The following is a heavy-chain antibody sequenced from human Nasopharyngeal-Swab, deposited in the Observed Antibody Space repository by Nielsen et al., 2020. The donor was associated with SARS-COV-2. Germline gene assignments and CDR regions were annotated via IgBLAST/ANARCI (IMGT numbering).Heavy chain of an antibody. V-gene: IGHV1-18*04. CDR2: ISAYNGNT. D-gene: IGHD3-9*01. CDR3: ARDGPYYDILTGYSNYWFGP. CDR1: GYTFTSYG. Sequence: ASVKVSCKASGYTFTSYGISWVRQAPGQGLEWMGWISAYNGNTNYAQKLQGRVTMTTDTSTSTAYMELRSLRSDDTAVYYCARDGPYYDILTGYSNYWFGPWGQGTLVTVSS. J-gene: IGHJ5*02.